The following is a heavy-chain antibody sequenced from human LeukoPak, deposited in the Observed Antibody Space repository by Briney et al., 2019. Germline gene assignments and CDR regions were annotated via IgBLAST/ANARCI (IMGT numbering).Heavy chain of an antibody. D-gene: IGHD3-16*02. V-gene: IGHV4-39*01. Sequence: SETLSLTCTVSGVSISCRSYSWGWIRQPPGKGLEWMGRIYYRGSTYYNPSLKSRVTISVDTSKNQFSLKLSSVTAADTAVYYCARHSQAGVGLYYDYVWGNYRTPVVYYYYMDVWGKGTTVTVSS. CDR3: ARHSQAGVGLYYDYVWGNYRTPVVYYYYMDV. CDR2: IYYRGST. CDR1: GVSISCRSYS. J-gene: IGHJ6*03.